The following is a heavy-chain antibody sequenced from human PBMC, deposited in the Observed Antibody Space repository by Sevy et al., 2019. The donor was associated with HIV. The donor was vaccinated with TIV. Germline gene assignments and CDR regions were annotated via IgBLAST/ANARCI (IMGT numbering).Heavy chain of an antibody. D-gene: IGHD6-6*01. Sequence: ASVKVSCKASGFTFTSSAVQWVRQARGQRLEWIGWIVVGSGNTNYAQKFQERVTITRDMSTSTAYMELSSLRSEDTAVYYYAADRHSSSGYYYYYYGMDVWGQGTTVTVSS. V-gene: IGHV1-58*01. CDR1: GFTFTSSA. CDR3: AADRHSSSGYYYYYYGMDV. CDR2: IVVGSGNT. J-gene: IGHJ6*02.